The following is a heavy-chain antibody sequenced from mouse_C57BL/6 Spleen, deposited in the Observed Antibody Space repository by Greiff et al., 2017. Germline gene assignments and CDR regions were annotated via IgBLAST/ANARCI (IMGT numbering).Heavy chain of an antibody. CDR3: ARWSMVTEGFAY. J-gene: IGHJ3*01. CDR2: INPNNGGT. V-gene: IGHV1-26*01. D-gene: IGHD2-2*01. Sequence: VQLQQSGPELVKPGASVKISCKASGYTFTDYYMNWVKQSHGKSLEWIGDINPNNGGTSYNQKFKGKATLTVDKSSSTAYMELRSLTSEDSAVYYCARWSMVTEGFAYWGQGTLVTVSA. CDR1: GYTFTDYY.